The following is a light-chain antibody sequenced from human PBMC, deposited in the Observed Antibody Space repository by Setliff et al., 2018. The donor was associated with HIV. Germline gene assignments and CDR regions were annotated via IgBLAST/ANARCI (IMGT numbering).Light chain of an antibody. Sequence: QSALTQPPSVSGSPGQSVTISCTGTSSDVGRYNRVSWYQQPPGTAPKLMIYEVTNRPSGVPDRFSGSKSGSTASLTISGLQAEDEADYYCISYATTNTLPFGTGTKVTVL. CDR1: SSDVGRYNR. CDR3: ISYATTNTLP. J-gene: IGLJ1*01. V-gene: IGLV2-18*02. CDR2: EVT.